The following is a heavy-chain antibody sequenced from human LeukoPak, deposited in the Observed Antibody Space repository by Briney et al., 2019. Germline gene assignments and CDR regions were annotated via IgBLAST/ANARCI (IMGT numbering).Heavy chain of an antibody. V-gene: IGHV3-48*01. CDR1: GFTFSSYS. J-gene: IGHJ4*02. CDR2: ISSSSSTI. CDR3: ARGGIQPWACGY. Sequence: GGCLRLSCAASGFTFSSYSMNWLRQAPGKGLEWVSYISSSSSTIYYAYSVKGRFTISRDNAKNSLYLQMNSLRAEDTAVYYCARGGIQPWACGYWGQGTLVTVSS. D-gene: IGHD5-18*01.